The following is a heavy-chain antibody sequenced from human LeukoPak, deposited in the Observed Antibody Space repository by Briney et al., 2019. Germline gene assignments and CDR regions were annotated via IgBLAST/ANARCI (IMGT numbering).Heavy chain of an antibody. CDR2: IYYSGST. CDR1: GGSISSYY. V-gene: IGHV4-59*08. Sequence: SETLSLTCTVSGGSISSYYWSWIRQPPGKGLEWSGYIYYSGSTNYNPSLKSRVTISVDTSKNQFSLKLSSVTAADTAVYYCARQLSYYYDSSGYYGYYFDYWGQGTLVTVSS. D-gene: IGHD3-22*01. CDR3: ARQLSYYYDSSGYYGYYFDY. J-gene: IGHJ4*02.